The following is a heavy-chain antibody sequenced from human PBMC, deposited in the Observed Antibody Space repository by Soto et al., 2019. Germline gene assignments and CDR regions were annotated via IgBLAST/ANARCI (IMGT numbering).Heavy chain of an antibody. D-gene: IGHD6-13*01. J-gene: IGHJ6*02. CDR1: GGTFSSYA. CDR3: ARGNIAAVVSYYYYYGMDV. CDR2: IIPIFGTA. V-gene: IGHV1-69*06. Sequence: KVSCKASGGTFSSYAISWVRQAPGQGLEWMGGIIPIFGTANYAQKFQGRVTITADKSTSTAYMELSSLRSEDTAVYYCARGNIAAVVSYYYYYGMDVWGQGTTVTVSS.